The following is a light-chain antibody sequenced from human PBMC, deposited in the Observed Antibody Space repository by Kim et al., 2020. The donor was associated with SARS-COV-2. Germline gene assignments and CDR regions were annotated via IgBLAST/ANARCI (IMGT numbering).Light chain of an antibody. CDR1: RSLNSPY. V-gene: IGKV3-20*01. Sequence: PGERATLPCRAGRSLNSPYLVWYQQKPGQAPRLLIYGGSTRATGIPDRFSGSGSGTDFTLTISRLEPEDFAVYYCQQFGGSPSITFGQGTRLEIK. CDR3: QQFGGSPSIT. J-gene: IGKJ5*01. CDR2: GGS.